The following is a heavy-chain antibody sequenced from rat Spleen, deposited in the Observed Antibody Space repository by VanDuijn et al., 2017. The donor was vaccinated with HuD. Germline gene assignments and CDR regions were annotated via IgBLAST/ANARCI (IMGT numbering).Heavy chain of an antibody. CDR1: GFTFSNYY. CDR3: ARQGDVYSHFDY. V-gene: IGHV5-25*01. D-gene: IGHD1-6*01. J-gene: IGHJ2*01. Sequence: EVQLVESGGGLVQPGRSLKLSCAASGFTFSNYYMAWVRQAPTKGLEWVAYISTGGGSTYYRDSVKGRFTISRDNAKSTLYLQMNSLRSEDTATYYCARQGDVYSHFDYWGQGVMVTVSS. CDR2: ISTGGGST.